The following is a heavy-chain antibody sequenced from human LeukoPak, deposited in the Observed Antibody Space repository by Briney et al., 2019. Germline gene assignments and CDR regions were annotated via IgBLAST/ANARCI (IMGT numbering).Heavy chain of an antibody. J-gene: IGHJ4*02. D-gene: IGHD3-22*01. CDR2: ISSNGAST. CDR3: VRESAYYDY. V-gene: IGHV3-64D*09. Sequence: GGSLRLSCAASGFTFSSYAMHWVRQAPGKGLEYVSAISSNGASTYYAGSLKGRFTISRDNSKNTLYLQMSSLRPEDTALYYCVRESAYYDYWGQGTLVTVSS. CDR1: GFTFSSYA.